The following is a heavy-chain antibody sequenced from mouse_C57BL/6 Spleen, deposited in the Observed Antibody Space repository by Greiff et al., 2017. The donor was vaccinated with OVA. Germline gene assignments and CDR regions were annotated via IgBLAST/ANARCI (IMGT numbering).Heavy chain of an antibody. CDR3: AREIYYDYEFDY. CDR1: GYTFTSYW. V-gene: IGHV1-55*01. J-gene: IGHJ2*01. D-gene: IGHD2-4*01. CDR2: IYPGSGST. Sequence: QVQLQQSGAELVKPGASVKMSCKASGYTFTSYWITWVKQRPGQGLEWIGDIYPGSGSTNYNEKFKSKATLTVDTSSSTAYMQLSSLTSEDSAVYYCAREIYYDYEFDYWGQGTTLTVSS.